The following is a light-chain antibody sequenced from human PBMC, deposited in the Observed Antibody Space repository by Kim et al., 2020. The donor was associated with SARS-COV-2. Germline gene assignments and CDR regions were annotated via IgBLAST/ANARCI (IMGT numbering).Light chain of an antibody. Sequence: EIVLTQSPATLSLSPGQRATLSCRASQSIKNYLAWYQQKPGQAPRLLIYDASNRATGISARFSVSGSGTDFTLTISSLEPEDFALYYCQQRGDWPPYTFGQGTKLEI. CDR1: QSIKNY. V-gene: IGKV3-11*01. J-gene: IGKJ2*01. CDR3: QQRGDWPPYT. CDR2: DAS.